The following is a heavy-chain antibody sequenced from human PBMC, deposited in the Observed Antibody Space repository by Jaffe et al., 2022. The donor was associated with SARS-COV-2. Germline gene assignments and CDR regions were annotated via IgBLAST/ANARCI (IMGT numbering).Heavy chain of an antibody. Sequence: EVQLLESGGGLVQPGGSLRLSCEASGFTFSGYAMSWVRQAPGKGLQWVSTTSPSDGYTYSADSVKGRFIVSRDNSKNTLYLQMSSLRVEDTAIYYCAKGAVVTANPDSYHYGLDVWGQGATVTVSS. CDR2: TSPSDGYT. CDR3: AKGAVVTANPDSYHYGLDV. CDR1: GFTFSGYA. V-gene: IGHV3-23*01. D-gene: IGHD2-21*02. J-gene: IGHJ6*02.